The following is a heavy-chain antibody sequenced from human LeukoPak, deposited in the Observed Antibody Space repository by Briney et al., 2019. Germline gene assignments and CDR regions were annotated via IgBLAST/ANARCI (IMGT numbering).Heavy chain of an antibody. V-gene: IGHV3-74*03. CDR1: GFSFSSHW. D-gene: IGHD1-7*01. CDR3: ATGNYYAFDI. Sequence: GGSLRLSCVASGFSFSSHWMHWVLQAPGKGLVWVSCLNSDGSSRTYADSVRGRFTISRDNAKNTLYLEMNSLRAEDTAVYYCATGNYYAFDIWGQGTMVTVSS. J-gene: IGHJ3*02. CDR2: LNSDGSSR.